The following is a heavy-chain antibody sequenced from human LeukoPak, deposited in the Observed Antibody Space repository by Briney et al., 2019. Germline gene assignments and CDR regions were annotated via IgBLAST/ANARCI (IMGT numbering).Heavy chain of an antibody. J-gene: IGHJ4*02. CDR2: ISSSGSTI. D-gene: IGHD1-14*01. V-gene: IGHV3-11*01. Sequence: GGSLRLSCAASGFTFSDYYMSWIRQAPGKGLEWVSYISSSGSTIYYADSVKGRFTISRDNAKNSLYLQVNSLRAEDTAVYYCASAEEVSDKIDYWGQGTLVTVSS. CDR1: GFTFSDYY. CDR3: ASAEEVSDKIDY.